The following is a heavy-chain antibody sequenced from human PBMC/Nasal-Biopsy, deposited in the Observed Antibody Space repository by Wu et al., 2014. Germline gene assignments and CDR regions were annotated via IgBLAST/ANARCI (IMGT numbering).Heavy chain of an antibody. J-gene: IGHJ6*02. CDR2: INNSGDAT. CDR3: AKANGLSSYYGLGV. CDR1: GFIFSSYA. D-gene: IGHD3/OR15-3a*01. Sequence: LRLSCAASGFIFSSYAMGWVRQAPGKGLEWIADINNSGDATYIADSVKGRFTISRDNSRDTVSLQMSNLRAEDTAVYYCAKANGLSSYYGLGVWGQGTTVTVSS. V-gene: IGHV3-23*01.